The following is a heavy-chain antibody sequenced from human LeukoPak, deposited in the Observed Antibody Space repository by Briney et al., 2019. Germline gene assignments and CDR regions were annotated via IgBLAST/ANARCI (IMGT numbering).Heavy chain of an antibody. J-gene: IGHJ3*02. CDR2: ISSSSSYI. Sequence: GGSLRLSCAASGFTFSSYSMNWVRQAPGKGLEWVSSISSSSSYIYYADSVKGRFTISRDNAKNSLYLQMNSLRAEDTAVYYCARDRDCSGGSCHRNDAFDIWGQGTMVTVSS. CDR1: GFTFSSYS. V-gene: IGHV3-21*01. CDR3: ARDRDCSGGSCHRNDAFDI. D-gene: IGHD2-15*01.